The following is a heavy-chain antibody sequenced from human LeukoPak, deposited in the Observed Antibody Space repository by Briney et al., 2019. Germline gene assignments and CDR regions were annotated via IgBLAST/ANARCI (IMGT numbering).Heavy chain of an antibody. CDR3: AKGSQWAHSHFDY. J-gene: IGHJ4*02. D-gene: IGHD1-26*01. CDR1: GFTFSSYA. V-gene: IGHV3-23*01. CDR2: ISGSGGTP. Sequence: GGSLRPSCAASGFTFSSYAMSWVRQAPGKGVEWVSAISGSGGTPYYPASVKGRFTISRDNSKNTLYLQMNSLRAEDAAVYYCAKGSQWAHSHFDYWGQGTLVTVSS.